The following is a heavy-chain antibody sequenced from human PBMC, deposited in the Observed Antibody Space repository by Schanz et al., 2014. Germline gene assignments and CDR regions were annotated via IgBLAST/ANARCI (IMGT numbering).Heavy chain of an antibody. D-gene: IGHD6-19*01. CDR2: ITTGGNT. CDR1: GITLSGYG. CDR3: ARDHQWLARYYMDV. Sequence: QVQLVESGGGVVQPGRSLRLSCAASGITLSGYGLHWVRQTPGKGLEWVSSITTGGNTYYRDSVKGRFIVSRDNSKNTLYLQMNSLRAEDTAVYYCARDHQWLARYYMDVWGKGTTVTVSS. J-gene: IGHJ6*03. V-gene: IGHV3-NL1*01.